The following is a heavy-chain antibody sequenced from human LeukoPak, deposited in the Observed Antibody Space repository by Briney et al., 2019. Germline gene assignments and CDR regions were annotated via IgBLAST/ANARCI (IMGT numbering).Heavy chain of an antibody. CDR1: GFTFSNYW. V-gene: IGHV3-74*01. CDR2: INGDGSGS. CDR3: ARDRVYGSGSSDC. D-gene: IGHD3-10*01. J-gene: IGHJ4*02. Sequence: GGSLRLSCAASGFTFSNYWMHWVRQAPGKVLVWVSRINGDGSGSNHADSVKGRFTISRDNAKNTLYLQMNSLRDEDTAVYYCARDRVYGSGSSDCWGQGTLVTVSS.